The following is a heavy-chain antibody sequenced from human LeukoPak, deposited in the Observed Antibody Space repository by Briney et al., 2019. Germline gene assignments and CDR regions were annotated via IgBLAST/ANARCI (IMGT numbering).Heavy chain of an antibody. CDR2: ISGSGGST. CDR1: GFTFSSYA. D-gene: IGHD4-17*01. CDR3: ASAWDYGAFDI. J-gene: IGHJ3*02. Sequence: GGSLRLSGAASGFTFSSYAMSWVRQAPGKGLEGVSAISGSGGSTYYADSVKGRFTISRDNSKNTLYLQMNSLRAEDTAVYYCASAWDYGAFDIWGQGTMVTVSS. V-gene: IGHV3-23*01.